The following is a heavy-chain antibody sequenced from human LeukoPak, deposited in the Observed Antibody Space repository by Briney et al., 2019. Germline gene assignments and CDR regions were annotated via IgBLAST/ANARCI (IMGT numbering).Heavy chain of an antibody. CDR2: IRGSGAGT. V-gene: IGHV3-23*01. J-gene: IGHJ4*02. D-gene: IGHD2-15*01. Sequence: GSLRLSCVASGFTFSTYAMSWVRQAPGKGLKWVSTIRGSGAGTYYADSVRGRFSISRDNSKDTLYLQMNSLRAEDTAVYYCAKGYGSTYFDYWGQGTLVTVSS. CDR3: AKGYGSTYFDY. CDR1: GFTFSTYA.